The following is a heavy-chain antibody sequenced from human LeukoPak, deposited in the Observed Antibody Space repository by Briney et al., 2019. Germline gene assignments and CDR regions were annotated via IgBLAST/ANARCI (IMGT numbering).Heavy chain of an antibody. V-gene: IGHV3-9*01. CDR3: AKSPGYYDAYDY. D-gene: IGHD3-9*01. Sequence: PGGSLRLSCAASGFPFDDYAMHWVRQAPGKGLEWVSGISWNSDNIGYADSVKGRFTISRDNAKKSLYLQMSSLRAEDTALYYCAKSPGYYDAYDYWGQGTLVTVSS. CDR2: ISWNSDNI. CDR1: GFPFDDYA. J-gene: IGHJ4*02.